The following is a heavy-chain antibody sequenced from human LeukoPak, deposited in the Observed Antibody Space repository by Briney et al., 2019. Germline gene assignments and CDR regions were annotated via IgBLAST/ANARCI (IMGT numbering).Heavy chain of an antibody. Sequence: PGGSLRLSCAASGFAFSSSAMSWVRQAPGKGLEWVSTSRDSGGRTYYADSVKGRFTISRDNSKNTVYLQINRVRADDTAIYYCAKGGTGSTGWFDPWGQGTLVTVSS. V-gene: IGHV3-23*01. CDR1: GFAFSSSA. CDR3: AKGGTGSTGWFDP. D-gene: IGHD1-7*01. J-gene: IGHJ5*02. CDR2: SRDSGGRT.